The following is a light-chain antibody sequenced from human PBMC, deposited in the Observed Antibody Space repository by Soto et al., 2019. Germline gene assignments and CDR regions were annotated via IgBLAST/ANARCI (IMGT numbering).Light chain of an antibody. V-gene: IGKV3-15*01. Sequence: PGERATLSCRASPSVTNFLAWYQQKPGQPPRLLIYGASTRATGVPGRFSGSGSGTEFTLTISSLQSEDFAVYYCQQYNDWWTLGQGTKVDIK. CDR2: GAS. CDR1: PSVTNF. CDR3: QQYNDWWT. J-gene: IGKJ1*01.